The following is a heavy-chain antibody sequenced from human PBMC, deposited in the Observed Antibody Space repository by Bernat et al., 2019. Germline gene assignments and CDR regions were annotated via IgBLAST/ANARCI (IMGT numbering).Heavy chain of an antibody. CDR3: AKAGPLARGTGTTGDYYYYCYMDV. Sequence: EVQLVESGGGLIQPGGSLRLSCAASGFTVSSNYMSWVRQAPGKGLEWVSAIYSGGSTYYEDSVKGRFTISKDNAKNTLNLQMNSLRAEDTAIYYCAKAGPLARGTGTTGDYYYYCYMDVWGTGTTVTVSS. V-gene: IGHV3-53*01. D-gene: IGHD1-1*01. CDR2: IYSGGST. J-gene: IGHJ6*03. CDR1: GFTVSSNY.